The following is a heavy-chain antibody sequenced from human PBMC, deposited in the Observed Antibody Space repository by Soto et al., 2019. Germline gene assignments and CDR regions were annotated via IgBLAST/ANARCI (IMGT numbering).Heavy chain of an antibody. CDR1: GYTFTSYG. Sequence: ASVKVSCKASGYTFTSYGISWVRQAPGQGLEWMGWISAYNGNTNYAQKLQGRVTMTTDTSTSTAYMELRSLRSDDTAVYYCASLLLRYSDWLSYETYYYYGMDVWGQGTTVTVSS. CDR2: ISAYNGNT. CDR3: ASLLLRYSDWLSYETYYYYGMDV. V-gene: IGHV1-18*01. J-gene: IGHJ6*02. D-gene: IGHD3-9*01.